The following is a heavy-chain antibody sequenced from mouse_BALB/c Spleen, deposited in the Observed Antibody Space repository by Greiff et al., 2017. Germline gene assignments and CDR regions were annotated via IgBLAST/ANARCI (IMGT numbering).Heavy chain of an antibody. CDR1: GFSLTSYG. J-gene: IGHJ4*01. D-gene: IGHD1-1*01. CDR2: IWAGGST. Sequence: QVQLKQSGPGLVAPSQSLSITCTVSGFSLTSYGVHWVRQPPGKGLEWLGVIWAGGSTNYNSALMSRLSISKDNSKSQVFLKMNSLQTDDTAMYYCARDCYYGSRYYAMDYWGQGTSVTVSS. V-gene: IGHV2-9*02. CDR3: ARDCYYGSRYYAMDY.